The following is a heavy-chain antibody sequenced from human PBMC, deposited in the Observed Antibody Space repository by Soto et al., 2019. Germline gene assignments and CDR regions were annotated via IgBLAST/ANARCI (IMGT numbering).Heavy chain of an antibody. J-gene: IGHJ6*02. CDR1: GGTFSSYA. CDR3: ARVQQLVTYIEYYYYGMDG. CDR2: IIPIFGTA. Sequence: QVQLVQSGAEVKKPGSSVKVSCKASGGTFSSYAISWVRQAPGQGLEWMGGIIPIFGTANYAQKFQGRVTITADESTSTAYMELSRLRSEDTAVYYCARVQQLVTYIEYYYYGMDGWGQGTTVTVSS. D-gene: IGHD6-13*01. V-gene: IGHV1-69*12.